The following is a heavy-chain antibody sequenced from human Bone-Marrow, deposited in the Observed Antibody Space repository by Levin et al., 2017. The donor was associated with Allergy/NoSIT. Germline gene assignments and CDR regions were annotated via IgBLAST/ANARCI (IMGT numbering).Heavy chain of an antibody. Sequence: SCVASGFTFSNYAMSWVRQAPGKGLEWVSSATGTSGLTYYADSVRGRFTISRDNSKNTLFLQMDSLRAEDSAVFFCAKDLTNRGSYYFDSWGQGTLVTVAS. D-gene: IGHD7-27*01. CDR2: ATGTSGLT. V-gene: IGHV3-23*01. CDR3: AKDLTNRGSYYFDS. J-gene: IGHJ4*02. CDR1: GFTFSNYA.